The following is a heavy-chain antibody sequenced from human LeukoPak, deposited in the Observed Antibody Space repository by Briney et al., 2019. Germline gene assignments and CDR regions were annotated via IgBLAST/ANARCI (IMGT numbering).Heavy chain of an antibody. CDR3: ARDRQGSYYNYYYYGMDV. D-gene: IGHD1-26*01. CDR1: GFTFSSYA. V-gene: IGHV3-30*04. J-gene: IGHJ6*02. Sequence: GGSLRLSCAASGFTFSSYAMHWVRQAPGKGLEWVAVISYDGSNKYYADSVKGRFTISRDNSKNTLYLQRNSLRAEDTAVYYCARDRQGSYYNYYYYGMDVWGQGTTVTVSS. CDR2: ISYDGSNK.